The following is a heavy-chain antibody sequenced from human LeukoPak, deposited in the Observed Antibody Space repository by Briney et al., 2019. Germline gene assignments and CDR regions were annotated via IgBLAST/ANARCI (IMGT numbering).Heavy chain of an antibody. V-gene: IGHV1-8*01. CDR2: MNPNSGNT. Sequence: ASVKVSCKASGYTFTSYDINWVRQATGQGLEWMGWMNPNSGNTGYAQKFQGRVTMTRNTSISTAYMELSSLRSEDTAVYYCTTDSLSRGYYWYFDLWGRGTLVIVSS. CDR3: TTDSLSRGYYWYFDL. CDR1: GYTFTSYD. J-gene: IGHJ2*01. D-gene: IGHD3-22*01.